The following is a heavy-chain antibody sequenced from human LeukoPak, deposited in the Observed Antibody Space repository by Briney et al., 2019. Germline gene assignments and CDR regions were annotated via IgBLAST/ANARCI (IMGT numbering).Heavy chain of an antibody. J-gene: IGHJ6*03. V-gene: IGHV3-23*01. D-gene: IGHD5/OR15-5a*01. Sequence: GGSLRLSCAASGFTFSSYGMSWVRQAPGKGLEWVSATSGSGGSTYYADSVKGRFTISRDNSKNTLYLQMNSLRAEDTAVYYCAKAHYDIMSPRYYYYYMDVWGKGTTVTISS. CDR1: GFTFSSYG. CDR2: TSGSGGST. CDR3: AKAHYDIMSPRYYYYYMDV.